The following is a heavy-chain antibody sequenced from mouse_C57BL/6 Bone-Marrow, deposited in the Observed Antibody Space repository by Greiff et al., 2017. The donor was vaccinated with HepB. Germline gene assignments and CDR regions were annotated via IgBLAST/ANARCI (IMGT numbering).Heavy chain of an antibody. CDR2: IDPENGDT. CDR1: GFNIKDDY. CDR3: TTYTTVVAENAMDY. D-gene: IGHD1-1*01. J-gene: IGHJ4*01. Sequence: EVQLQQSGAELVRPGASVKLSCTASGFNIKDDYMHWVKQRPEQGLEWIGWIDPENGDTEYASKFQGKATITADTSSNTAYLQLSSLTSEDTAVYYCTTYTTVVAENAMDYWGQGTSVTVSS. V-gene: IGHV14-4*01.